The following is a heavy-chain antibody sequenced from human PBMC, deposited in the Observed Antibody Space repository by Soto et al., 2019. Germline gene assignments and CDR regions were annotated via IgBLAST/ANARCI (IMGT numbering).Heavy chain of an antibody. D-gene: IGHD4-17*01. V-gene: IGHV1-69*02. CDR2: IIPILGIA. J-gene: IGHJ5*02. CDR1: GGTFSSYT. Sequence: QVQLVQSGAEVKKPGSSVKVSCKASGGTFSSYTISWVRQAPGQGLEWMGRIIPILGIANYAQKFQGRVTITADKSTSTAYMELSSLRSEDTAVYYCARPARGYGDYGEWFDPWGQGTLVTVSS. CDR3: ARPARGYGDYGEWFDP.